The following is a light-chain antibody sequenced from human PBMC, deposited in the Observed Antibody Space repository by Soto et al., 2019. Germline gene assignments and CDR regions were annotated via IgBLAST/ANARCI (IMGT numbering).Light chain of an antibody. CDR1: QSISSW. V-gene: IGKV1-5*03. CDR3: QQYPWT. CDR2: KAS. Sequence: DIQMTQSPSTLSASVGDRVTITCRASQSISSWLAWYQQKPGKAPKLLIYKASSLESGVPSRFSGSGSGTEFTLTISSLQPDYFATYYCQQYPWTFGQGTKVEIK. J-gene: IGKJ1*01.